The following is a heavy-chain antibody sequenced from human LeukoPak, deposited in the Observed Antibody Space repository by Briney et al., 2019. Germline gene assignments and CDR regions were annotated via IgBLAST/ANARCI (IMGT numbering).Heavy chain of an antibody. CDR3: AKASFDFWSGYFDY. CDR1: GFTFDDYA. Sequence: GGSLRLSCAASGFTFDDYAMHWVRQAPGKGLEWVSGISWNSGSIGYADSVEGRFTISRDNAKNSLYLQMNSLRAEDTALYYCAKASFDFWSGYFDYWGQGTLVTVSS. J-gene: IGHJ4*02. D-gene: IGHD3-3*01. CDR2: ISWNSGSI. V-gene: IGHV3-9*01.